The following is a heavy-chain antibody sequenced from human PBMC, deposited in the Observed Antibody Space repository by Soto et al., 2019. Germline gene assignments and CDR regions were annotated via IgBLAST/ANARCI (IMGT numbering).Heavy chain of an antibody. CDR1: GYSFTSYW. CDR3: AITYYDILTGYYSLY. V-gene: IGHV5-51*01. J-gene: IGHJ4*02. D-gene: IGHD3-9*01. CDR2: IYPGDSDT. Sequence: GESLKISCKGSGYSFTSYWIGWVRQMPGKGLEWMGIIYPGDSDTRYSPSFQGQVTISADKSISTAYLQWSSLKASDTAMYYCAITYYDILTGYYSLYWGQGTLVTVAS.